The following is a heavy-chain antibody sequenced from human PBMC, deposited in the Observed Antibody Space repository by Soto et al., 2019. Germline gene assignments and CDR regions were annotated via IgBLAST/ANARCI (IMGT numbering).Heavy chain of an antibody. J-gene: IGHJ6*03. CDR3: ARHNRSPDFSYYFYMHV. D-gene: IGHD3-10*01. Sequence: SETLSLTCTVSGGSISSYYWSWIRQPPGKGLEWIGYIYYSGSTNYNPSLKSRVTISVDTSKNQFSLKLSSVTAADTAVYYCARHNRSPDFSYYFYMHVWGKATTVTVSS. CDR2: IYYSGST. CDR1: GGSISSYY. V-gene: IGHV4-59*08.